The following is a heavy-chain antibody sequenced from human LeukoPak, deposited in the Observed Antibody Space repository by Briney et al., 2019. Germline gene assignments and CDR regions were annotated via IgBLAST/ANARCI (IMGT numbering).Heavy chain of an antibody. D-gene: IGHD3-16*01. J-gene: IGHJ4*02. Sequence: ASVKVSCKTSGYTFTGYYMHWVRQAPGQGLEWMGWINPNSGGTNYAQKFQGRVTMTRDTSISTAYMELSRLRSDDSAMYYCARVGPNYDYVWGSPDYWGQGTLVTVSS. CDR1: GYTFTGYY. CDR2: INPNSGGT. CDR3: ARVGPNYDYVWGSPDY. V-gene: IGHV1-2*02.